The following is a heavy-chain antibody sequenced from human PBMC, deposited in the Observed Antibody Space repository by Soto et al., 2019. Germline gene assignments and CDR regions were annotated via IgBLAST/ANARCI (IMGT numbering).Heavy chain of an antibody. Sequence: SETLSLTCTVSGGSISSSSYYWGWIRQPPGKGLEWIGSIYYSGSTYYNPSLKSRVTISVDTSKNQFSLKLSSVTAADTAVYYCARHRATAAGTVTWFDPWGQGTLVTVSS. V-gene: IGHV4-39*01. CDR3: ARHRATAAGTVTWFDP. J-gene: IGHJ5*02. CDR1: GGSISSSSYY. CDR2: IYYSGST. D-gene: IGHD6-13*01.